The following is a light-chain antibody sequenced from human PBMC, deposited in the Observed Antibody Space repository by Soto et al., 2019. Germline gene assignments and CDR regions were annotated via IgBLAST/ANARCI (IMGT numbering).Light chain of an antibody. J-gene: IGKJ5*01. V-gene: IGKV1-12*01. CDR1: QDISSW. Sequence: DIQMTQSPSSVSAFVGDRVTITCRASQDISSWLAWYQQKPGKAPKLLIYAASSLESGVPSRFSGSGSGTIVILPIISLQPEDFATYYCQQSNSFPLTVGQGTRLEIK. CDR2: AAS. CDR3: QQSNSFPLT.